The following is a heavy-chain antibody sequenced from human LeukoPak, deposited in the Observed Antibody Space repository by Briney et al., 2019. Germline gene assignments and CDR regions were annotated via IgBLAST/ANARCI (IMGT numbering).Heavy chain of an antibody. J-gene: IGHJ6*02. D-gene: IGHD4-17*01. V-gene: IGHV1-18*04. Sequence: ASVKVSCKASGYSFTTYGISWVRQAPGQGLEWMGWINPNSGGTNYAQKFQGRVTMTRDTSTSTVYMELSSLRSEDTAVYYCARDEPYGVLYYYYGMDVWGQGTTVTVSS. CDR2: INPNSGGT. CDR1: GYSFTTYG. CDR3: ARDEPYGVLYYYYGMDV.